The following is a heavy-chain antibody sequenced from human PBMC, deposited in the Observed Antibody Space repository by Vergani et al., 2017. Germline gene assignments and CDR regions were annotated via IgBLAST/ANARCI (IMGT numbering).Heavy chain of an antibody. CDR1: GFTFSDYY. CDR2: ISGSGGST. CDR3: ARGRGPYNWNDVGDY. Sequence: QVQLVESGGGLVKPGGSLRLSCAASGFTFSDYYMSWIRQAPGKGLEWVSAISGSGGSTYYADSVKGRFTISRDNAKNSLYLQMNSLRAEDTAVYYCARGRGPYNWNDVGDYWGQGTLVTVSS. J-gene: IGHJ4*02. D-gene: IGHD1-20*01. V-gene: IGHV3-11*01.